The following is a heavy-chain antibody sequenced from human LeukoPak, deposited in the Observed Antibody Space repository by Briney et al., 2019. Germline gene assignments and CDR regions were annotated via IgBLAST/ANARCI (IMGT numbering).Heavy chain of an antibody. J-gene: IGHJ4*02. Sequence: PGGSLRLSCAASGFTFSSFEMNWVRQAPGKGLEWVSYITSSGSTTHYANSVKGRFTISRDHSKNSLYLQMNSLRAEDTALYFCATDPLPYRPPVDITPPGWGQGTLVTVSS. D-gene: IGHD3-22*01. V-gene: IGHV3-48*03. CDR3: ATDPLPYRPPVDITPPG. CDR1: GFTFSSFE. CDR2: ITSSGSTT.